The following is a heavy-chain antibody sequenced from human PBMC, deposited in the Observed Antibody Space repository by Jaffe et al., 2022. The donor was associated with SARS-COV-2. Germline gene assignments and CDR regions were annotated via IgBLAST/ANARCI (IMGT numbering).Heavy chain of an antibody. J-gene: IGHJ3*02. CDR1: GFSLSTSGMC. D-gene: IGHD2-21*02. Sequence: QVTLRESGPALVKPTQTLTLTCTFSGFSLSTSGMCVSWIRQPPGKALEWLALIDWDDDKYYSTSLKTRLTISKDTSKNQVVLTMTNMDPVDTATYYCALSRAVVTACKNDAFDIWGQGTMVTVSS. V-gene: IGHV2-70*01. CDR2: IDWDDDK. CDR3: ALSRAVVTACKNDAFDI.